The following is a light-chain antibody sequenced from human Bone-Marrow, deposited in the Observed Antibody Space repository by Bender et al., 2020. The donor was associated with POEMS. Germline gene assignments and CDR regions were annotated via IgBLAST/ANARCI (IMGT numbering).Light chain of an antibody. V-gene: IGLV2-8*01. Sequence: QSALTQPPSASGSPGQSVTISCTGLSSDIGAYDSVSWYHQLPGKAPRLMIYEVNKRPSGVPDRFSASRSGSTASLTVSGLQAVDEGDYYCISYAARSTYVFGSGTKVTVL. CDR2: EVN. J-gene: IGLJ1*01. CDR3: ISYAARSTYV. CDR1: SSDIGAYDS.